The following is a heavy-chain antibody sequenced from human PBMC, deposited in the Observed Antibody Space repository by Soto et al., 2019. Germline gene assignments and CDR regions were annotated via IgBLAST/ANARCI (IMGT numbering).Heavy chain of an antibody. D-gene: IGHD2-15*01. CDR1: GFTFSSFS. Sequence: EVQLMESGGGLVQPGGSLRLSCAASGFTFSSFSVHWVGQAPGKGLEWVSYISSSSSTIYYADSVRGRFAISRDNAKNSLYLQMNSLRDEDTAVFYCARDAPRCSGGTCLDYWGQGTLVTVSS. CDR3: ARDAPRCSGGTCLDY. CDR2: ISSSSSTI. J-gene: IGHJ4*02. V-gene: IGHV3-48*02.